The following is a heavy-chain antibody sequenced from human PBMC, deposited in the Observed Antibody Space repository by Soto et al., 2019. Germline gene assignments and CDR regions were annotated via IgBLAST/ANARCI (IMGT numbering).Heavy chain of an antibody. Sequence: EVQLVESGGGLVQPGGSLRLSCAASGFTFSSYSMNWVRQAPGKGLEWVSYISSSSSTIYYADSVKGRFTISRDNAKNALYLHMKILRDEYTAVYYCARPEGHSGYDSWVDYWGQGSLVTVSS. J-gene: IGHJ4*02. CDR1: GFTFSSYS. D-gene: IGHD5-12*01. V-gene: IGHV3-48*02. CDR3: ARPEGHSGYDSWVDY. CDR2: ISSSSSTI.